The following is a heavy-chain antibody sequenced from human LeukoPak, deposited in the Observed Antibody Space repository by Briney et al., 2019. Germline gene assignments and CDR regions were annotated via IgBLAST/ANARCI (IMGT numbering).Heavy chain of an antibody. D-gene: IGHD3-22*01. V-gene: IGHV4-59*08. CDR1: GGSISGYX. Sequence: SETXXLXXSVAGGSISGYXXXWIRQPPGKGXXXXGIIYSSGSTNYNPSLKSRVTVSVDTSKNQFSLKLTSVTAADTAVYYCARHRTPDYYESSGYWGQGSLVTVSS. CDR3: ARHRTPDYYESSGY. J-gene: IGHJ4*02. CDR2: IYSSGST.